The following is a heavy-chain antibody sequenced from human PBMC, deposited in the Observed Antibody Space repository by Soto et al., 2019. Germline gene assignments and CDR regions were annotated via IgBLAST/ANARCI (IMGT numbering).Heavy chain of an antibody. D-gene: IGHD1-26*01. CDR2: IYYSGST. CDR3: ARDGWGGAQTGMDV. V-gene: IGHV4-31*03. J-gene: IGHJ6*02. CDR1: GGSISSGGYY. Sequence: SETLSLTCTVSGGSISSGGYYWSWIRQHPGKGLEWIGYIYYSGSTYYNPSLKSRVTISVDTSKNQFSLKLSSVTAADTAVYYCARDGWGGAQTGMDVWGQGTTVTVSS.